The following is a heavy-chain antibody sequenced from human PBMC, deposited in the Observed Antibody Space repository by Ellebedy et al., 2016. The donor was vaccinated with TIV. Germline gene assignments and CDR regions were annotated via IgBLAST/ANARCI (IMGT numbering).Heavy chain of an antibody. CDR3: ARVGTELITVEEYFYFMDV. CDR1: GGSIRPYF. Sequence: SETLSLTCSVSGGSIRPYFWAWTRQAPGKGLEWIGYVYYSGSADYNPSLRSRVTISVDSSKDEISLTLRSVTAADAAVYYCARVGTELITVEEYFYFMDVWGKGTTVTVSS. D-gene: IGHD4-11*01. V-gene: IGHV4-59*01. J-gene: IGHJ6*03. CDR2: VYYSGSA.